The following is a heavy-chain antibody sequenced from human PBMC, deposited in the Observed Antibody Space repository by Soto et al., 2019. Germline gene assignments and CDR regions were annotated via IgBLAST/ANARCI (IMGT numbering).Heavy chain of an antibody. V-gene: IGHV1-46*01. CDR1: GYTFTSFH. CDR3: AREVWQQLGNDAFDS. J-gene: IGHJ3*02. Sequence: GASVKVSCKASGYTFTSFHMHWVRQAPGQGLEWMGIINPSGGSTRYAQKFKGRVTMNRYTSTSTVYVELSSLRSEDTAVYYCAREVWQQLGNDAFDSWGQGTMVTVS. CDR2: INPSGGST. D-gene: IGHD6-13*01.